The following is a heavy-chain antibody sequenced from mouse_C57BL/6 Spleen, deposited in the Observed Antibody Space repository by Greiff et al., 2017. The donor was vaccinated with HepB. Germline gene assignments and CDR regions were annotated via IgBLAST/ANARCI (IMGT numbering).Heavy chain of an antibody. Sequence: VQLQQSGPELVKPGASVKISCKASGYAFSSSWMNWVKQRPGKGLEWIGRIYPGDGDTNYNGKFKGKATLTADKSSSTAYMQLSSLTSEDSAVYFCAGVAYYYGSSHGYWGQGTTLTVSS. CDR3: AGVAYYYGSSHGY. V-gene: IGHV1-82*01. J-gene: IGHJ2*01. CDR1: GYAFSSSW. CDR2: IYPGDGDT. D-gene: IGHD1-1*01.